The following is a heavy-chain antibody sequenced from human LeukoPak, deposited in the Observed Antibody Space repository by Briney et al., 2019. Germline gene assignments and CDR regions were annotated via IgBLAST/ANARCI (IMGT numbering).Heavy chain of an antibody. J-gene: IGHJ6*03. CDR3: ARVPYCSSTSCLYRASYYYYYMDV. CDR1: GGTFSSYA. V-gene: IGHV1-69*06. Sequence: SVKVSCKASGGTFSSYAISWVRQAPGQGLEWMGGIIPIFGTANYAQKFQGRVTITADKSTSTAYMELSSLRSEDTAVYYCARVPYCSSTSCLYRASYYYYYMDVWGKGTTVTVSS. CDR2: IIPIFGTA. D-gene: IGHD2-2*01.